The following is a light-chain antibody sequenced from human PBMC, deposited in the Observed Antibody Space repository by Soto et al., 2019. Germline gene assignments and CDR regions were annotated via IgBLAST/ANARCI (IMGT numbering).Light chain of an antibody. Sequence: QFSLAQPSSLSWSPGQSVAISLAGAFRDGGGFDFVSWDPQHPDKSPQILVFEVTKGPSGVSNPFSGSKSGNPASLTISGLQPEAEADYYCSSHTSGSTRVFGSGTKATVL. J-gene: IGLJ1*01. CDR2: EVT. V-gene: IGLV2-14*01. CDR3: SSHTSGSTRV. CDR1: FRDGGGFDF.